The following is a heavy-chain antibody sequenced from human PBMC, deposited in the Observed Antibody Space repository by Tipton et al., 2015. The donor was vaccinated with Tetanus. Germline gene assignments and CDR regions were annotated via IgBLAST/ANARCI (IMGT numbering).Heavy chain of an antibody. CDR3: AREADCSGGSCFSGDFDN. D-gene: IGHD2-15*01. CDR1: GFMFSNYA. J-gene: IGHJ4*02. CDR2: FSVAASTA. V-gene: IGHV3-23*01. Sequence: SGFMFSNYAMTWVRQAPGKGLEWVSTFSVAASTAYYTDSGKGRFSISRDIFKNTLFLQMNSLRAGDTAVYYCAREADCSGGSCFSGDFDNWGQGTQVTVSS.